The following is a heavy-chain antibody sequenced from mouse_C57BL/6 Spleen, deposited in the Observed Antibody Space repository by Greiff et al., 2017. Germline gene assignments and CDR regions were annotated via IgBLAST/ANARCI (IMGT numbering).Heavy chain of an antibody. Sequence: VKLQQSGAELARPGASVKLSCKASGYTFTSYGISWVKQRTGQGLEWIGEIYPRSGNTYYNEKFKGKATLTADKSSSTAYMELRSLTSEDSAVYFCAREGRDYAMDYWGQGTSVTVSS. J-gene: IGHJ4*01. CDR3: AREGRDYAMDY. CDR1: GYTFTSYG. CDR2: IYPRSGNT. V-gene: IGHV1-81*01.